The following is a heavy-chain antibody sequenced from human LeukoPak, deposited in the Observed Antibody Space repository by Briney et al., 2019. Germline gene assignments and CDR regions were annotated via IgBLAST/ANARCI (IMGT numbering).Heavy chain of an antibody. CDR3: AREDSGNYVD. J-gene: IGHJ4*02. D-gene: IGHD1-26*01. Sequence: MSGGSLRLSCAASGFTFSDYYMSWVRQAPGKGLEWVSYISDSSSYTKYADSVQGRFTISRDNAKNSLYLQMNSLRAEDTAVYYCAREDSGNYVDWGQGTLVTVSS. V-gene: IGHV3-11*06. CDR1: GFTFSDYY. CDR2: ISDSSSYT.